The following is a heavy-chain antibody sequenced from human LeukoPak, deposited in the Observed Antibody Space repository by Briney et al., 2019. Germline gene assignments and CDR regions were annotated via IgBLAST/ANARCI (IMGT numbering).Heavy chain of an antibody. J-gene: IGHJ4*02. Sequence: PSETLSLTYTVSGGSISSYYWSWIRQPPGKGLEWIGYIYYSGITNYNPSLKSRVTISVDKSKNQFSLDLGFVTAADTAVYFCASFERLRLRGSDYWGQGALVIVSS. D-gene: IGHD5-12*01. CDR2: IYYSGIT. V-gene: IGHV4-59*03. CDR3: ASFERLRLRGSDY. CDR1: GGSISSYY.